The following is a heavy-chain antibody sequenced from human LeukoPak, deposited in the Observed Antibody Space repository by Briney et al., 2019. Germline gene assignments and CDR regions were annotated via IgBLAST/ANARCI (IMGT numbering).Heavy chain of an antibody. V-gene: IGHV1-2*06. D-gene: IGHD1-26*01. CDR1: GYTFTGYY. J-gene: IGHJ6*03. CDR2: INPNSGGT. Sequence: APVKVSCKATGYTFTGYYMHWVRQAPGQGLEWMGRINPNSGGTNYAQKFQGRVTMTRDTSISTAYMELSRLRSDDTAVYYCSGSSSGGYYYYMDVWGKGTTVTVSS. CDR3: SGSSSGGYYYYMDV.